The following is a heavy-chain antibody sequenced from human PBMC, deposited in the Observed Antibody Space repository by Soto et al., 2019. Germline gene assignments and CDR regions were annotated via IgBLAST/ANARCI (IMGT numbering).Heavy chain of an antibody. Sequence: EVQLVESGGGLVQPGGSLRLSCAASGFTVSSNYMSWVRQAPGKGLEWVSVIYSGGSTYYADSVKGRFTISRDNSKNTLYLQMNSLRAEDTAVYYCARDQELSLNRDEAYYYYMDVWGKGTTVTVSS. CDR1: GFTVSSNY. CDR2: IYSGGST. CDR3: ARDQELSLNRDEAYYYYMDV. V-gene: IGHV3-66*01. J-gene: IGHJ6*03. D-gene: IGHD3-16*02.